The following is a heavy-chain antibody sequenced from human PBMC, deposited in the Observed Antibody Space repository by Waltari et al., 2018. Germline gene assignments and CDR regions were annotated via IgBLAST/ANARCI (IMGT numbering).Heavy chain of an antibody. Sequence: EVSLVESGGDLVQAGASLRLPCEASGFTFRDFWMTWVRQAPGKGLEWVANIKYDGSETYYVGSVRGRFTVSRDYLKNSVILQMNSLKAEDTAVYFCARTQYSATSYFDLWGQGTAVTVSS. V-gene: IGHV3-7*03. J-gene: IGHJ4*02. CDR1: GFTFRDFW. CDR3: ARTQYSATSYFDL. CDR2: IKYDGSET. D-gene: IGHD2-15*01.